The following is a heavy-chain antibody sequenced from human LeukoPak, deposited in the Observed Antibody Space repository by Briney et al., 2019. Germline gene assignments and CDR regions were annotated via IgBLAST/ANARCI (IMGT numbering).Heavy chain of an antibody. V-gene: IGHV3-23*01. J-gene: IGHJ5*02. Sequence: GGSLRLSCEASGSGFTFGNFGMSWVRQAPGKGLEWLSGISGSGHYTYYADSVKGRFTISRDNSKNTLYIEMNSLRAEDTAIYYCARDRVASGRFGEVASWGQGTLVTVSS. CDR3: ARDRVASGRFGEVAS. CDR2: ISGSGHYT. CDR1: GSGFTFGNFG. D-gene: IGHD3-10*01.